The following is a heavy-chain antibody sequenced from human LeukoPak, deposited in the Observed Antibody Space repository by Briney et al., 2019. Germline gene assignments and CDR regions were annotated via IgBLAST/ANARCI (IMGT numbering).Heavy chain of an antibody. CDR1: GFTFDDYA. V-gene: IGHV3-9*01. J-gene: IGHJ4*02. D-gene: IGHD6-13*01. CDR3: AKGDSSSWYFSLGFDY. CDR2: ISWNSGSI. Sequence: QPGRSLRLSCAASGFTFDDYAMHWVRQAPGKGLEWVSGISWNSGSIGYADSVKGRFTISRDNAKNSLYLQMNSLKAEDTALYYCAKGDSSSWYFSLGFDYWGQGTLVTVSS.